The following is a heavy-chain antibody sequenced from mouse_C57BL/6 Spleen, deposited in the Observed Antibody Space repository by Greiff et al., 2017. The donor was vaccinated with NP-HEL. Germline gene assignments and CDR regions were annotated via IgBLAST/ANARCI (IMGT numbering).Heavy chain of an antibody. Sequence: QVQLQQPGAELVMPGASVKLSCKASGYTFTSYWMHWVKQRPGQGLEWIGEIDPSDSYTNYNQKFKGKSTLTVDKSSSTAYMQLSSLTSEDSAVYYCARYYSNYEGAWFAYWGQGTLVTVSA. CDR2: IDPSDSYT. V-gene: IGHV1-69*01. D-gene: IGHD2-5*01. J-gene: IGHJ3*01. CDR3: ARYYSNYEGAWFAY. CDR1: GYTFTSYW.